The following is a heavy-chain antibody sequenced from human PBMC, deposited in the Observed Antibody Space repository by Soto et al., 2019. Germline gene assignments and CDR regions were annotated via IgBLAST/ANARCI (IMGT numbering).Heavy chain of an antibody. CDR2: IDTSGNT. CDR1: VDSVTTYY. CDR3: ARYSNNWVQTEGMDG. V-gene: IGHV4-4*07. Sequence: SETLSLTCTVSVDSVTTYYWSWIRQPAGKGLEWIGRIDTSGNTNYNPSLKSRVTMSVDTSKKQFSLKLTSVTAADTAVYYCARYSNNWVQTEGMDGWGQGTTVT. J-gene: IGHJ6*02. D-gene: IGHD6-13*01.